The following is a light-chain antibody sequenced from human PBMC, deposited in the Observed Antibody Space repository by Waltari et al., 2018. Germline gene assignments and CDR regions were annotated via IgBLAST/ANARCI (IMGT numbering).Light chain of an antibody. V-gene: IGKV3-20*01. CDR3: QHYLRLPAT. J-gene: IGKJ1*01. CDR1: RIVSRA. CDR2: GAS. Sequence: EIVLTQSPGSLSLSPGERATLSYRASRIVSRALAWYQQKPDQAPRLLIYGASNRATGVPDRFSGSGSGADFSLPISRLEPEDFAVYYCQHYLRLPATFGQGTKVELK.